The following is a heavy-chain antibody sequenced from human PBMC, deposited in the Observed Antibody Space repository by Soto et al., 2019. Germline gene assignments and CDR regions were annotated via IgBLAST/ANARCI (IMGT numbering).Heavy chain of an antibody. Sequence: EVQLLESGGGLVQPGGSLRLSCAASGFSFNSFAMSWVRQAPGKGLEWVSAISGDGYSTYYADSVKGRFTVSRDNSNNTHYLQMDSLRAEDTAVYYCAKSSGYYDSRARFDYWGQRSLVTVSS. CDR1: GFSFNSFA. V-gene: IGHV3-23*01. J-gene: IGHJ4*02. CDR2: ISGDGYST. D-gene: IGHD3-22*01. CDR3: AKSSGYYDSRARFDY.